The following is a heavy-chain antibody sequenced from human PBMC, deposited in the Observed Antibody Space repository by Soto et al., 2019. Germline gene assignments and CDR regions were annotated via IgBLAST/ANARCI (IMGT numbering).Heavy chain of an antibody. Sequence: QVQLVESGGGVVQPGRSLRLSCAASGFTFSSYGMHWVRQAPGKGLEWVAVIWYDGSNKYYADSVKGRFTISRDNSKNTLYLQMNSLRAEDTAVYYCAREDGGIAARSKGYCGMDVWGQGTTVTVSS. J-gene: IGHJ6*02. CDR1: GFTFSSYG. CDR3: AREDGGIAARSKGYCGMDV. D-gene: IGHD6-6*01. CDR2: IWYDGSNK. V-gene: IGHV3-33*01.